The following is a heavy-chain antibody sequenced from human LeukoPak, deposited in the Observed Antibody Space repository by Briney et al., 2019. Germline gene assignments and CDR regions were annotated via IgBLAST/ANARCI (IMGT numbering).Heavy chain of an antibody. V-gene: IGHV3-23*01. CDR1: GFTFRSYA. Sequence: GGSLRLSCAASGFTFRSYAMSWVRQAPGKGLEWVSAISTSGGTTYYADSVKGRFTISRDNSKITLHLQMNNLRAGDTAVYYCAKYAPPTTALTRFFDDWGQGTLVTVSS. D-gene: IGHD4-17*01. CDR2: ISTSGGTT. CDR3: AKYAPPTTALTRFFDD. J-gene: IGHJ4*02.